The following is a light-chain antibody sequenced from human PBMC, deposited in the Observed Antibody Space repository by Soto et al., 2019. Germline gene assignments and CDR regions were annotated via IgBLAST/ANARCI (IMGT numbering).Light chain of an antibody. CDR2: DAS. V-gene: IGKV3-11*01. J-gene: IGKJ4*01. Sequence: EIVLTQSPATLSLSPGERATLSCRASQSVSSYLAWYQQKLGQAPRLLIYDASNSATGIPARFSGSGSGTDFTLTISSLEPEDFAVYYCQQRSNWPPFGGGTKVEIK. CDR3: QQRSNWPP. CDR1: QSVSSY.